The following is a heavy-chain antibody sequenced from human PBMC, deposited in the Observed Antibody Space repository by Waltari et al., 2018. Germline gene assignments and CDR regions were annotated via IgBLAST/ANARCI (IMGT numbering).Heavy chain of an antibody. Sequence: EVQLVQSGAEVKKPGESLKISCKGSGYSFTSYWIGWVRQMPGKGLEWIGTISYSGNAYYNPSLKSRVTISLDMSKNDFSLKLSSVTAADTAVYYCGAARYYYYYMDVWGKGTTVTVSS. CDR2: ISYSGNA. D-gene: IGHD6-6*01. J-gene: IGHJ6*03. CDR3: GAARYYYYYMDV. CDR1: GYSFTSYW. V-gene: IGHV5-51*03.